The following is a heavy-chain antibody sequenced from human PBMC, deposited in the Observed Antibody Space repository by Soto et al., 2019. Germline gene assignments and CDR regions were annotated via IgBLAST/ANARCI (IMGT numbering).Heavy chain of an antibody. CDR3: ARTVGAAVGGYYYYYGMDV. J-gene: IGHJ6*02. CDR1: GYTFTSYY. CDR2: INPYGGST. V-gene: IGHV1-46*01. D-gene: IGHD1-26*01. Sequence: ASVKVSCKASGYTFTSYYMHWVRQAPGQGLEWMGIINPYGGSTSYAQKFQGRVTMTRDTSTSTVYIELSSLRSEDTAVYYCARTVGAAVGGYYYYYGMDVWGQGTTVTVS.